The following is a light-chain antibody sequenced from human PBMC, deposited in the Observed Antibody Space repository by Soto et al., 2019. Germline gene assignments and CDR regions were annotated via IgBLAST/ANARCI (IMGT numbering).Light chain of an antibody. J-gene: IGKJ4*01. CDR3: QQTTSFPLT. CDR2: AAS. V-gene: IGKV1-12*01. CDR1: QGISSW. Sequence: DIPMTQSPSFVSASVGDRVTITCRASQGISSWLAWYQHKPGRAPKLLIHAASSLESGVPSRFSGSGFGTDFTLTISSLQPEDFATYYCQQTTSFPLTFGGGTKVEIK.